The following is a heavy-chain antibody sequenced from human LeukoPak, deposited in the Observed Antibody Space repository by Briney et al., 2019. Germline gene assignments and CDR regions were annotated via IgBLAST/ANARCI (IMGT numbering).Heavy chain of an antibody. J-gene: IGHJ4*02. CDR2: IRYDGSNK. V-gene: IGHV3-30*02. D-gene: IGHD2-2*01. CDR1: GFTFSSNG. CDR3: ANSGGDCSSTSCYPLDY. Sequence: PGGSLRLSCAASGFTFSSNGMNWVRQAPGKGLEWVAFIRYDGSNKYYADSVKGRFTISRDNSKNTLYLQMNSLRAEDTAVYYCANSGGDCSSTSCYPLDYWGQGTLVTVSS.